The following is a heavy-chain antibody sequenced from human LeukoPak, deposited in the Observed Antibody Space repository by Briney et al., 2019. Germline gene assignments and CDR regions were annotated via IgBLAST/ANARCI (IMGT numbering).Heavy chain of an antibody. J-gene: IGHJ4*02. CDR1: GFTFSSHG. CDR3: AKDLGQQLAPRGFDY. Sequence: GGSLRLSCAASGFTFSSHGMHWVRQAPGKGLQWVALISYDGNNKYHADSVKGRFPISRDNSKNTLYLQMNSLRVEDTAVYFCAKDLGQQLAPRGFDYWGQGTLVTVSS. CDR2: ISYDGNNK. D-gene: IGHD6-13*01. V-gene: IGHV3-30*18.